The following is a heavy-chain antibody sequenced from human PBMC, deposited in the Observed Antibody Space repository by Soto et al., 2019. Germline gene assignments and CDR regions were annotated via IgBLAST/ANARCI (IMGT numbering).Heavy chain of an antibody. D-gene: IGHD3-3*01. CDR3: ARGGGLRFLEWSPSYGMDV. Sequence: ASVKFSCKASGYTFTSYGISWVRQAPGQGLEWMGWISAYNGNTNYAQKLQGRVTMTTDTSTSTAYMELRSLRSDDTAVYYCARGGGLRFLEWSPSYGMDVWGQGTTVTVSS. V-gene: IGHV1-18*04. J-gene: IGHJ6*02. CDR2: ISAYNGNT. CDR1: GYTFTSYG.